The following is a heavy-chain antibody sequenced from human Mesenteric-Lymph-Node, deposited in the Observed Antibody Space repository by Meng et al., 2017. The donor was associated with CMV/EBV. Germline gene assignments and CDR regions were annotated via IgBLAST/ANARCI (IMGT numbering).Heavy chain of an antibody. CDR2: IRYDGSNK. V-gene: IGHV3-30*02. Sequence: GESLKISCAASGFTFSSYGMHWVRQAPGKGLEWVAFIRYDGSNKYYADSVKGRFTISRDNSKNTLYLQMNSLRVDDTAVYYCAKEVVGARGFDYWGLGTLVTVSS. CDR1: GFTFSSYG. CDR3: AKEVVGARGFDY. D-gene: IGHD2-15*01. J-gene: IGHJ4*02.